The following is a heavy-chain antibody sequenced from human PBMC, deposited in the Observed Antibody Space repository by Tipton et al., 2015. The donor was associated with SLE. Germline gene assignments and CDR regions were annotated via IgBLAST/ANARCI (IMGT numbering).Heavy chain of an antibody. CDR1: GGSFNNFY. CDR2: INDSGST. D-gene: IGHD5-24*01. Sequence: TLSLTCTVYGGSFNNFYWSWIRQPPERGLEWIGEINDSGSTKYNPSLKSRVTISVDTSKNQFSLKLNSVTAADTAVYYCASLPIVEMARAYWGQGTLVTVSS. CDR3: ASLPIVEMARAY. J-gene: IGHJ1*01. V-gene: IGHV4-34*01.